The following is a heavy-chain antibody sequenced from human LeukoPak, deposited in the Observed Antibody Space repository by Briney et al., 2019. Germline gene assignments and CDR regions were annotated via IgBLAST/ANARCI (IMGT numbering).Heavy chain of an antibody. D-gene: IGHD5-18*01. CDR1: GYTFASYY. Sequence: DSVKVSCKASGYTFASYYMHWVRQAPGQGLKWMGVINPSGGSTSYAQKFQGRVTMTRDTSTSTVYMELSSLRCEDTAVYYCARVSAMVTYDAFDIWGQGTMVTVSS. V-gene: IGHV1-46*01. J-gene: IGHJ3*02. CDR2: INPSGGST. CDR3: ARVSAMVTYDAFDI.